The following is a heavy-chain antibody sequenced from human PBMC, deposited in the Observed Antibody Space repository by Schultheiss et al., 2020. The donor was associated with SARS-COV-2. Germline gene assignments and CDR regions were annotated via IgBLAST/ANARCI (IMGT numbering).Heavy chain of an antibody. CDR2: IWYDGSKK. Sequence: GGSLRLSCAASGFTFSSYGMHWVRQAPGKGLEWVAVIWYDGSKKYYADSVKGRFTISRDNSENTSFLQMNSLRTEDTAVYYCAIDTAWGQGTLVTVSS. D-gene: IGHD3-9*01. CDR3: AIDTA. V-gene: IGHV3-30*02. CDR1: GFTFSSYG. J-gene: IGHJ5*02.